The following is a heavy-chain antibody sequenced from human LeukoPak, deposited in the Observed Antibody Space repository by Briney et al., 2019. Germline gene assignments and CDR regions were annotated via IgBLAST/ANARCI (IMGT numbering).Heavy chain of an antibody. Sequence: GGSLRLSCAASGFTVSSNYMSWVRQAPGKGLEWVSVTYSNGRTYYADSVKGRFTIFRDISKNTLYLQMNSLRAEDTAVYYCARRAPGYSSGWLDYWGQGTLVTISS. D-gene: IGHD6-19*01. CDR2: TYSNGRT. V-gene: IGHV3-53*01. J-gene: IGHJ4*02. CDR3: ARRAPGYSSGWLDY. CDR1: GFTVSSNY.